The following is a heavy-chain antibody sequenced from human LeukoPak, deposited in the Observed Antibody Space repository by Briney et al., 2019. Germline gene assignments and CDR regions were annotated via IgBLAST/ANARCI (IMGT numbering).Heavy chain of an antibody. J-gene: IGHJ4*02. Sequence: SETLSLTCDVFGGSFKPYYWSWIRQSPGKGLEWIGEINHSGSTNYNPSLKDRLTIFLDTSKKQFSLSLRHVTAADTAVFYCARDLGGDASGYYFDSWGQGTLVTVSS. CDR3: ARDLGGDASGYYFDS. CDR2: INHSGST. CDR1: GGSFKPYY. D-gene: IGHD3-22*01. V-gene: IGHV4-34*01.